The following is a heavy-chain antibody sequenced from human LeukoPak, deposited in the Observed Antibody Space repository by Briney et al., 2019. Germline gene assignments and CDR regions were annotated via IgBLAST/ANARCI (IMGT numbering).Heavy chain of an antibody. D-gene: IGHD2-8*01. V-gene: IGHV1-69*04. Sequence: PWASVKVSCKASGGTFSSYTISWVRQAPGQGLEWMGRIIPILGIANYAQKFQGRVTITADKSTSTAYMELSSLRSEDTAVYYCARDWMPTDIVLMVYASSPHAFDIWGQGTMVTVSS. CDR2: IIPILGIA. CDR1: GGTFSSYT. J-gene: IGHJ3*02. CDR3: ARDWMPTDIVLMVYASSPHAFDI.